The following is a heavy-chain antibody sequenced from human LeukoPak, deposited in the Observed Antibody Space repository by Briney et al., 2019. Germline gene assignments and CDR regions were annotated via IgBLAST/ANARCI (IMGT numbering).Heavy chain of an antibody. CDR3: TRTNGGSYFDD. CDR1: GFTLSTYG. Sequence: GGSLRLSCAASGFTLSTYGMHWVRQAPGEGLVWVSGIRGDGTSTYYADSVKGRFTISRDNAKNTLYLQMNSLRAEDTAVYYCTRTNGGSYFDDWGKGTLVTASS. V-gene: IGHV3-74*01. D-gene: IGHD1-26*01. J-gene: IGHJ4*02. CDR2: IRGDGTST.